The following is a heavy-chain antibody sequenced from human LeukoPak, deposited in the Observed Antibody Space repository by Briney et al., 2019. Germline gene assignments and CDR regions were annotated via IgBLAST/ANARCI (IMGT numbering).Heavy chain of an antibody. V-gene: IGHV4-34*01. D-gene: IGHD6-19*01. CDR3: ARDHGYSSGWSDY. Sequence: SETLSLTCAVYGGSFSGYYWSWIRQPPGKGLEWIGEINHSGSTNYNPSLKSRDTISVDTSKNQFSLKLSSVTAADTAVYYCARDHGYSSGWSDYWGQGTLVTVSS. CDR1: GGSFSGYY. J-gene: IGHJ4*02. CDR2: INHSGST.